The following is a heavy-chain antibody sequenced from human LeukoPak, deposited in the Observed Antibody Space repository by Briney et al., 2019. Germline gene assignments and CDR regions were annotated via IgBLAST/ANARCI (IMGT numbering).Heavy chain of an antibody. CDR1: GFTFSNAW. Sequence: GGSLRLSCAASGFTFSNAWMAWVRQAPGKGLEWVAVIWYDGSNKYYADSVKGRFTISRDNSKNTLYLRMNSLRAEDTAVHYCARDELSKDYYYYGMDVWGQGTTVTVSS. D-gene: IGHD1-26*01. J-gene: IGHJ6*02. CDR2: IWYDGSNK. CDR3: ARDELSKDYYYYGMDV. V-gene: IGHV3-33*08.